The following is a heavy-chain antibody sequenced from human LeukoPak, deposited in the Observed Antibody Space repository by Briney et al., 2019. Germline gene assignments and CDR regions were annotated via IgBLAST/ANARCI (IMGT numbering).Heavy chain of an antibody. J-gene: IGHJ4*02. V-gene: IGHV1-2*02. CDR3: ARAMRYNWNPFDY. D-gene: IGHD1-20*01. CDR2: INPNSGGT. Sequence: ASVKVSCKASGYTFTGYYMHWVRQAPGQGLEWMGWINPNSGGTYYAQKFQGRVTMTRDTSISTAYMELSRLRSDDTAVYYCARAMRYNWNPFDYWGQGTLVTVSS. CDR1: GYTFTGYY.